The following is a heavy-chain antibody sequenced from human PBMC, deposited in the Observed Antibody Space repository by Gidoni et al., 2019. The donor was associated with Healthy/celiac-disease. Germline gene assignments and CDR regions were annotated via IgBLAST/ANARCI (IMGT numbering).Heavy chain of an antibody. J-gene: IGHJ2*01. V-gene: IGHV3-9*01. CDR1: GFTFADYA. D-gene: IGHD2-15*01. CDR2: ISWNSGSI. Sequence: EVQLVESGGGLVQPGRSLRLPCAASGFTFADYAMHWVRQAPGKGLEWVSGISWNSGSIGYADSVKGRFTISRDNAKNSLYLQMNSLRAEDTALYHCAKSKRGPYSEVYWYFDLWGRGTLVTVSS. CDR3: AKSKRGPYSEVYWYFDL.